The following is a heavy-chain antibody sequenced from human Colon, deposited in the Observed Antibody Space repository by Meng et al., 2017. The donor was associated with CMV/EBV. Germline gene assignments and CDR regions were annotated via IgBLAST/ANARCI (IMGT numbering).Heavy chain of an antibody. CDR1: GFTVSSNY. V-gene: IGHV3-53*01. Sequence: GGSLRLSCAASGFTVSSNYMSWVRQAPGKELEWVSVIYSGGNTYYADSVKGRFTVSRDNARNALYLQMSSLRDDDTAVYYCARDRLGDNDYVFDQWGQGMMVTVSS. CDR3: ARDRLGDNDYVFDQ. CDR2: IYSGGNT. D-gene: IGHD4/OR15-4a*01. J-gene: IGHJ4*02.